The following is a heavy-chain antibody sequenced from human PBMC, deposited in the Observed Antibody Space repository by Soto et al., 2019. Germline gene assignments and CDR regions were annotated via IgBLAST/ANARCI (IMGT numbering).Heavy chain of an antibody. J-gene: IGHJ3*02. CDR3: AKDRNYDFWSGYPDAFDI. Sequence: GGSLRLSCAASGFTFSSYGMHWVRQAPGKGLEWVAVISYDGSNKYYADSVKGRFTISRDNSKNTLYLQMNSLRAEDTAVYYCAKDRNYDFWSGYPDAFDIWGQGTMVTVSS. CDR1: GFTFSSYG. V-gene: IGHV3-30*18. CDR2: ISYDGSNK. D-gene: IGHD3-3*01.